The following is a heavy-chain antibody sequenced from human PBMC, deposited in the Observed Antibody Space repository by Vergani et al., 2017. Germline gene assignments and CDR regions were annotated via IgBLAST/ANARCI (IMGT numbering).Heavy chain of an antibody. Sequence: EVQLLESGGGLVQPGGSLRLSCAASGFTFSSYWMSWVRQAPGKGLEWVANIKQDGSEKYYVDSVKGRFTISRDNAKNSLYLQMNSLRAEDTAVYYCARETNDYVWGYYFDYWGQGTLVTVSS. J-gene: IGHJ4*02. V-gene: IGHV3-7*03. D-gene: IGHD3-16*01. CDR1: GFTFSSYW. CDR3: ARETNDYVWGYYFDY. CDR2: IKQDGSEK.